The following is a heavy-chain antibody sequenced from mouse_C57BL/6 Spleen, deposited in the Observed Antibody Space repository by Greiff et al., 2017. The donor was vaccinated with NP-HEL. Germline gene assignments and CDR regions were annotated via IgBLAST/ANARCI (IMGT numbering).Heavy chain of an antibody. D-gene: IGHD2-2*01. CDR3: AREKIYYGYDGGY. CDR1: GFNIKDYY. CDR2: IDPEDGET. Sequence: EVQLQQSGAELVKPGASVKLSCTASGFNIKDYYMHWVKQRTEQGLEWIGRIDPEDGETKYDPKFQGKATITADTSSNTAYLQLSSLTSEDTAVYYCAREKIYYGYDGGYWGQGTTLTVSS. V-gene: IGHV14-2*01. J-gene: IGHJ2*01.